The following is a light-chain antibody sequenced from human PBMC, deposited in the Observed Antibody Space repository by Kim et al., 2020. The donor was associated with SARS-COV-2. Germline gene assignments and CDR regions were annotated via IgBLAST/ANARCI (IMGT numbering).Light chain of an antibody. CDR2: DAS. V-gene: IGKV1-33*01. Sequence: VYVEERDTINCHESQEIRNSCDWYQQKTGKTPKILIYDASNLEKGVPPRFRGSVSGTQFSLSPRSVQTEDIAKYNCEKYDKVPSTVCPGTR. CDR1: QEIRNS. CDR3: EKYDKVPST. J-gene: IGKJ5*01.